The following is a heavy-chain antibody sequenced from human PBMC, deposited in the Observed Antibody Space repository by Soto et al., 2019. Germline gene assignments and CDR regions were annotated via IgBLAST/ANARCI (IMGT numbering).Heavy chain of an antibody. V-gene: IGHV4-39*01. D-gene: IGHD1-26*01. Sequence: QLQLQESGPGLVKPSETLSLTCTVSGGSISSSSYYWGWIRQPPGKGLEWIGSIYYSGSTYYNPSLKSRVTISVDTSKNQFSLKLSSVTAADTAVYYCARQFRSQGGSYYEWFDYWGQGTLVTVSS. CDR3: ARQFRSQGGSYYEWFDY. CDR2: IYYSGST. J-gene: IGHJ4*02. CDR1: GGSISSSSYY.